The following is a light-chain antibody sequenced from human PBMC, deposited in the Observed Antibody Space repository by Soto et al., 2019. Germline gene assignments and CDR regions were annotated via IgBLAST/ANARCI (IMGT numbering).Light chain of an antibody. J-gene: IGKJ1*01. CDR2: GAS. CDR3: QQYNNWRWT. Sequence: IVMTQSPATLSVSPGERAPLSCRASQSVSSNLAWYQQKPGQAPRLLIYGASTRATGIPARFSGSGSGTEFTLTISSLQSEDFAVYYCQQYNNWRWTFGQGTKVE. CDR1: QSVSSN. V-gene: IGKV3-15*01.